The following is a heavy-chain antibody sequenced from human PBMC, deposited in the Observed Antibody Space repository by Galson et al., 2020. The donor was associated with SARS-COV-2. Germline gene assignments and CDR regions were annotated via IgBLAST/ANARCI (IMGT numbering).Heavy chain of an antibody. CDR2: MSYDGGSN. J-gene: IGHJ6*02. D-gene: IGHD3-3*01. CDR1: GFTFSNYA. CDR3: ARDGTIFGIVVTPGWMYV. V-gene: IGHV3-30*04. Sequence: GGSLRLSCAASGFTFSNYAIHWVRQAPGKGLEWVAVMSYDGGSNYYADAVKGRLTVSRDNSKNMVYLQMNSLRAEDTAVYFCARDGTIFGIVVTPGWMYVCGQGTTVTVSS.